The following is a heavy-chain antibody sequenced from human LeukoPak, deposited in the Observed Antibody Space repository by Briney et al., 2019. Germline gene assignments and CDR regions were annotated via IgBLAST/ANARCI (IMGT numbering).Heavy chain of an antibody. CDR3: VRGGSGWGV. D-gene: IGHD6-19*01. CDR1: GFTFSSYA. Sequence: GGSLRLSCAASGFTFSSYAMHWVRQAPGKGLEWVAVISYDGSNKYYADSVKGRFTISRDNSKNTLYLQMNSLRAEDTAVYYCVRGGSGWGVWGQGTLVTVSS. V-gene: IGHV3-30-3*01. J-gene: IGHJ4*02. CDR2: ISYDGSNK.